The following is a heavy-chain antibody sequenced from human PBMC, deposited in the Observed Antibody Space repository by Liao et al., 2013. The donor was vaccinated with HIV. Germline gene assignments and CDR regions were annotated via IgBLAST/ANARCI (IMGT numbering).Heavy chain of an antibody. Sequence: QVQLQESGPGLVKPSQTLSLVCNVSVGSMTSGDYYWAWIRQPPGKGLEWIGYINYSGNTRYNPSLMSRVVISIDMSKSQFSLKLTSATAADTAVYYCARDAPSVRGAAFDSWGPGTLVTVSS. CDR1: VGSMTSGDYY. CDR3: ARDAPSVRGAAFDS. V-gene: IGHV4-30-4*08. D-gene: IGHD1-26*01. J-gene: IGHJ4*02. CDR2: INYSGNT.